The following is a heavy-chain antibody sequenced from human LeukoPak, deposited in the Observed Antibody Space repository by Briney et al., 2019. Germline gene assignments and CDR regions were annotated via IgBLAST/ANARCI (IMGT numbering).Heavy chain of an antibody. CDR1: GFTFSGSA. CDR2: IRSKASNYAT. Sequence: GGSLRLSCAASGFTFSGSAVHWVRQASGKGLEWVGRIRSKASNYATAYAASVKGRFTISRDNSKNTLDLQMNSLRAEDTAVYYCAKRDNNDYYTGLHVFDIWGQGTMVTVSS. V-gene: IGHV3-73*01. CDR3: AKRDNNDYYTGLHVFDI. D-gene: IGHD3-22*01. J-gene: IGHJ3*02.